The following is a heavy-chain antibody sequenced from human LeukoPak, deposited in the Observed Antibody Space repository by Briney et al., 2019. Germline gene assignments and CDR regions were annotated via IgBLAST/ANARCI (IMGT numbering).Heavy chain of an antibody. V-gene: IGHV3-66*01. CDR3: ARDPGGDGGNSWSWSFDY. CDR1: GFTVSSNY. D-gene: IGHD4-23*01. CDR2: IYSGGST. Sequence: GGSLRLSCAASGFTVSSNYMRWVRQAPGKGLEWVSVIYSGGSTYYADSVKGRFTISRDSSKNTLYLQMNSLRAEDTAVYYCARDPGGDGGNSWSWSFDYWGQGTLVTVSS. J-gene: IGHJ4*02.